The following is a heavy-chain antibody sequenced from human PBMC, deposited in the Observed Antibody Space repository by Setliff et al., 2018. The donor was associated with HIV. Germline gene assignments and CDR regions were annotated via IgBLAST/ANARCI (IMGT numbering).Heavy chain of an antibody. CDR3: VRGSTAGGPHPPGMDV. Sequence: ASVKVSCKAYGYTFTSYAMHWVRQAPGQRPEWMGWINTDNGNTRYSQKFQGRVTITRDTSASTAYMEVTSLRSDDTAVYYCVRGSTAGGPHPPGMDVWGQGTTVTVSS. CDR1: GYTFTSYA. V-gene: IGHV1-3*04. J-gene: IGHJ6*02. D-gene: IGHD2-8*02. CDR2: INTDNGNT.